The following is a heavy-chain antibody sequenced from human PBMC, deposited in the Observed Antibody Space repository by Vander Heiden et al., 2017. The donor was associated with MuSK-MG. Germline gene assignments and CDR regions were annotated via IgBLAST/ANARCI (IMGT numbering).Heavy chain of an antibody. V-gene: IGHV3-23*01. CDR2: ISGSGGRT. CDR1: GFLFSNYA. CDR3: ANWGAVAGTGASY. J-gene: IGHJ4*02. D-gene: IGHD6-19*01. Sequence: EVQLLESGGGLVQPGGSLGSPVAAPGFLFSNYAMSWVRQAAGKGMGWVSSISGSGGRTYLADALKGRFTISRDNSKNTLYLQLNRLRADDTAVYYFANWGAVAGTGASYWGQGTLVTVSS.